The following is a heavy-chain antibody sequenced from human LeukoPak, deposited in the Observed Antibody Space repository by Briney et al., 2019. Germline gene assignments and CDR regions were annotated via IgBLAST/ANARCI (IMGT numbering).Heavy chain of an antibody. J-gene: IGHJ4*02. CDR1: GFPFSSYA. D-gene: IGHD6-25*01. CDR2: ISGSGGTT. CDR3: AKYPIVAAAAIGPVFDY. Sequence: GGSLRLSCAASGFPFSSYAMSWVRQAPGKGLEWVSGISGSGGTTDYADSVKGRFTISRDNSKNTLYLQVNSLRAEDTAIYYCAKYPIVAAAAIGPVFDYWGQGTLVTVSS. V-gene: IGHV3-23*01.